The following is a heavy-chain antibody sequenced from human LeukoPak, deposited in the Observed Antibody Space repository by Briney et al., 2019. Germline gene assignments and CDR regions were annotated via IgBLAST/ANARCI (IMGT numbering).Heavy chain of an antibody. J-gene: IGHJ5*02. CDR3: ASGSARWFDP. Sequence: GGSLRLSCAASGFTFSDSYMSWIRQAAGKGLEWISYISSTSSHTNYADSVKGRFTISRDNAKRSLYLQMNSLRAEDTAVYYCASGSARWFDPWGQGTLVTVSS. CDR1: GFTFSDSY. V-gene: IGHV3-11*03. CDR2: ISSTSSHT.